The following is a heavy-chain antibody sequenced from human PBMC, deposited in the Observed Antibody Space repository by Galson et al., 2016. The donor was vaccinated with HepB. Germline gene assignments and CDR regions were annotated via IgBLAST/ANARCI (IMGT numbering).Heavy chain of an antibody. Sequence: SLRLSCAGSGLIVSSHYMNWVRQPPGKGLEWVAIIYSGGATYYADSVKGRFTIARDNPKNTVYLQMNSLRVEDTAVYYCARDPGRIAAAGHLDSWGQGTLVTVSS. CDR1: GLIVSSHY. CDR3: ARDPGRIAAAGHLDS. J-gene: IGHJ5*01. V-gene: IGHV3-53*01. CDR2: IYSGGAT. D-gene: IGHD6-13*01.